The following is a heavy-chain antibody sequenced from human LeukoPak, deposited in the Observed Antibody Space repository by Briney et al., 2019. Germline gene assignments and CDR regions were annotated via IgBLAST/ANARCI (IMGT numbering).Heavy chain of an antibody. D-gene: IGHD3-22*01. V-gene: IGHV3-48*03. CDR1: GFTFSSYE. CDR3: ARVNYYDSSGHQD. J-gene: IGHJ4*02. CDR2: ISSSGSTV. Sequence: GGSLRLSCAASGFTFSSYEMNWVRRAPGKGLEWVSYISSSGSTVYYADSVKGRFTISRDNAKNSLYLQMNSLRAEDTAVYYCARVNYYDSSGHQDWGQGTLVTVSS.